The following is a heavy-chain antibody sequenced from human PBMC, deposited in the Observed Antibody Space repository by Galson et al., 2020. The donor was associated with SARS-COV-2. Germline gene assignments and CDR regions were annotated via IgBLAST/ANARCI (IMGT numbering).Heavy chain of an antibody. D-gene: IGHD5-12*01. Sequence: SVKVSCKASGGTFSSYAISWVRQAPGQGLEWMGGIIPIFGTANYAQKFQGRVTMTADESTRTAYMELSSLRSEDTAVYYCARVGGGYDFNYYGMDVWGQGTTVTVSS. J-gene: IGHJ6*02. CDR2: IIPIFGTA. CDR3: ARVGGGYDFNYYGMDV. V-gene: IGHV1-69*13. CDR1: GGTFSSYA.